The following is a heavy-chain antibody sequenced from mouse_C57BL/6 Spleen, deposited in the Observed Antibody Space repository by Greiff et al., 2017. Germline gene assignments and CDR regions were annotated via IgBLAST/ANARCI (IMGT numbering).Heavy chain of an antibody. D-gene: IGHD1-1*01. J-gene: IGHJ2*01. CDR3: TRDRYYGSSQYYFDY. CDR1: GFTFSSYA. CDR2: ISSGGDYI. V-gene: IGHV5-9-1*02. Sequence: EVMLVESGEGLVKPGGSLKLSCAASGFTFSSYAMSWVRQTPEKRLEWVAYISSGGDYIYYADTVKGRFTISRDNARNTLYLQMSSLKSEDTAMYYCTRDRYYGSSQYYFDYWGQGTTLTVSS.